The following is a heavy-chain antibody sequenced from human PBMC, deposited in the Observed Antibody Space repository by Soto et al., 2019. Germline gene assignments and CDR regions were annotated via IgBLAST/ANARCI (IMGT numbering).Heavy chain of an antibody. D-gene: IGHD4-17*01. CDR3: ATKVRVTNYLYYGMDV. V-gene: IGHV3-30*03. CDR1: GFTFNISG. Sequence: QVQLVESGGGVVQPGRALRLSCAASGFTFNISGMHWVRQAPGKGLEWVAVIEFDGRQAFYGDSVRGRFTISRDNSKNTLFLQMQTLTPEDTAVYYCATKVRVTNYLYYGMDVWGQGTTVTVSS. J-gene: IGHJ6*02. CDR2: IEFDGRQA.